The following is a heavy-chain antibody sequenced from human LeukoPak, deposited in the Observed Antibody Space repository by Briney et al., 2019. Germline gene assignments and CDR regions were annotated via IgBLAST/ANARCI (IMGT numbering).Heavy chain of an antibody. CDR2: IYYSGST. CDR3: ARHWAAWYSSRQTNNWFDP. V-gene: IGHV4-39*01. CDR1: GGSISSGSYY. D-gene: IGHD6-13*01. J-gene: IGHJ5*02. Sequence: PSETLSLTCTVSGGSISSGSYYWGWIRQPPGKGLEWIGSIYYSGSTYYNPSLKSRVTISVDTSKNQFSLRLSSVTAADTAVYYCARHWAAWYSSRQTNNWFDPWGQGTLVTVSS.